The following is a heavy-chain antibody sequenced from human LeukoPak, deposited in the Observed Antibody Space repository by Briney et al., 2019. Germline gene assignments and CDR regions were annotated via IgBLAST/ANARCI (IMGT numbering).Heavy chain of an antibody. V-gene: IGHV4-34*01. Sequence: SETLSLTCAVYGGSFSGYYWSWLRQPPGKGLEWIGEINHSGSTNYNPSLKSRVTISVDTSKNQFSLKLSSVTAADTAVYYCARKTMIVVVNWFDPWGQGILVTVSS. CDR2: INHSGST. CDR3: ARKTMIVVVNWFDP. D-gene: IGHD3-22*01. CDR1: GGSFSGYY. J-gene: IGHJ5*02.